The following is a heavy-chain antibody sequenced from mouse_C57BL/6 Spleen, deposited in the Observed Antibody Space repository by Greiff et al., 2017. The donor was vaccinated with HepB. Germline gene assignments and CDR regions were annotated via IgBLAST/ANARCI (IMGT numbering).Heavy chain of an antibody. J-gene: IGHJ2*01. D-gene: IGHD2-5*01. V-gene: IGHV1-81*01. CDR2: IYPRSGNT. Sequence: QVQLKQSGAELARPGASVKLSCKASGYTFTSYGISWVKQRTGQGLEWIGEIYPRSGNTYYNEKFKGKATLTADKSSSTAYMELRSLTSEDSAVYFCARTYSNYGYWGQGTTLTVSS. CDR3: ARTYSNYGY. CDR1: GYTFTSYG.